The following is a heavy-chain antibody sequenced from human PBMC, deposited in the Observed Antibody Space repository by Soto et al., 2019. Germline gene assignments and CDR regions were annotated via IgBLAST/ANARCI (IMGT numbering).Heavy chain of an antibody. V-gene: IGHV4-59*01. J-gene: IGHJ5*02. Sequence: SDTLSLTCTVSGGSINDFYWSWIRQPPGKGLEWIGYIYYSGSTDYNPSLKGRVTISVDTSKDQFSLKLRSVTAADTAVYYCARVGGVAARTFDPWGQGTLVTVSS. D-gene: IGHD6-6*01. CDR3: ARVGGVAARTFDP. CDR2: IYYSGST. CDR1: GGSINDFY.